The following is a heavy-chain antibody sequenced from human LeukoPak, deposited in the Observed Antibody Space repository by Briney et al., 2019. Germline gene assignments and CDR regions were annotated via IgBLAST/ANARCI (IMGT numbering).Heavy chain of an antibody. V-gene: IGHV4-4*07. CDR2: IYTSGST. J-gene: IGHJ4*02. Sequence: KPSETLSLTCTVPGGSISSYYWSWIRQPAGKGLEWIGRIYTSGSTNYNPSLKSRVTMSVDTSKNQFSLKLSSVTAADTAVYYCASEPRPYCSSASCSQWGQGTLVTVSS. D-gene: IGHD2-2*01. CDR3: ASEPRPYCSSASCSQ. CDR1: GGSISSYY.